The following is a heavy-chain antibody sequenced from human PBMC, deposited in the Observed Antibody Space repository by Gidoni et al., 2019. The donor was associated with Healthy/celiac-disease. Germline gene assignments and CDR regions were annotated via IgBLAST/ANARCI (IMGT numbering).Heavy chain of an antibody. CDR2: IYYSGST. CDR1: GGSISSYY. J-gene: IGHJ6*02. CDR3: ARNYYGMDV. Sequence: QVQLQESGPGLVKPSETLSLTCTVSGGSISSYYWSWIRQPPGKGLEWNGYIYYSGSTNYNPSLKSRVTISVDTSKNQFSLKLSSVTAADTAVYYCARNYYGMDVWGQGTTVTVSS. V-gene: IGHV4-59*08.